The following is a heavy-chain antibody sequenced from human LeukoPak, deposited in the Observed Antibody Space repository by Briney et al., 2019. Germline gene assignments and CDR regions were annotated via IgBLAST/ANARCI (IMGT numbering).Heavy chain of an antibody. D-gene: IGHD3-10*01. J-gene: IGHJ4*02. Sequence: PSETLSLTCTVSGGSISSSSYYWGWIRQPPGKGLEWIGSIYYSGSTYYNPSLKSRVTISVDTSKNQFSLKLSSVTAADTAVYYCARELITMVRGDWDYWGQGTLVTVSS. CDR3: ARELITMVRGDWDY. CDR1: GGSISSSSYY. CDR2: IYYSGST. V-gene: IGHV4-39*07.